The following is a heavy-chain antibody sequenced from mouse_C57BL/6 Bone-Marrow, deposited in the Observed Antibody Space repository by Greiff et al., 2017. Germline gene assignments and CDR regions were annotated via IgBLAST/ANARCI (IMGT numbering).Heavy chain of an antibody. Sequence: QQSCKASGYTFTSYWMHWVKQRPGRGLEWIGRIDPNSGGTKYNEKFKSKATLTVDKPSSTAYMQLSSLTSEDSAVYYCAREGPYYYGSSYVYWGQGTTRTVSS. CDR3: AREGPYYYGSSYVY. CDR1: GYTFTSYW. D-gene: IGHD1-1*01. CDR2: IDPNSGGT. J-gene: IGHJ2*01. V-gene: IGHV1-72*01.